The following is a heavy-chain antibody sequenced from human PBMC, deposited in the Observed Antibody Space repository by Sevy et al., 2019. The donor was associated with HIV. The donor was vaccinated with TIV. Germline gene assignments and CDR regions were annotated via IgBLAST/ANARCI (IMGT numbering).Heavy chain of an antibody. V-gene: IGHV4-31*03. D-gene: IGHD1-26*01. Sequence: SETLSLTCTVSGGSISSGGYYWSWIRQHPGKGLEWIGYIYYSGSTYYNPSPKSRVTISVDTSKNQFSLKLSSVTAAETAVYYCARGLWGSYSGNWFDPWGQGTLVTVSS. CDR3: ARGLWGSYSGNWFDP. CDR2: IYYSGST. J-gene: IGHJ5*02. CDR1: GGSISSGGYY.